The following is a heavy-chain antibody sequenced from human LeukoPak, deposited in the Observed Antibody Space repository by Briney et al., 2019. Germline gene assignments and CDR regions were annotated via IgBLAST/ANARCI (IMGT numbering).Heavy chain of an antibody. CDR3: ARGKEVITMLRGLKPGYYFDY. D-gene: IGHD3-10*01. Sequence: SETLSLTRTVSGGSITNYYWSWIRQPPGKRLEWIGYIHYSRSTRYKSSLKSRVTISVDTSKNQFSLKLNSVTAADTAVYYCARGKEVITMLRGLKPGYYFDYWGQGTLVTVSS. CDR1: GGSITNYY. J-gene: IGHJ4*02. V-gene: IGHV4-59*01. CDR2: IHYSRST.